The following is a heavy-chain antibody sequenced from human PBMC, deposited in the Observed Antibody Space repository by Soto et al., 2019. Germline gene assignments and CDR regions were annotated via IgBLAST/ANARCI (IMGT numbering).Heavy chain of an antibody. J-gene: IGHJ6*02. CDR2: IIPIFGTA. CDR3: ATETKDYDSSGYYRRSGMDV. D-gene: IGHD3-22*01. CDR1: GGTFSSYA. Sequence: SVKVSCKASGGTFSSYAISWVRQAPGQGLEWMGGIIPIFGTANYAQKFQGRVTITADESTSTAYMELSSLRSEDTAVYYCATETKDYDSSGYYRRSGMDVWGRGTTVTVSS. V-gene: IGHV1-69*13.